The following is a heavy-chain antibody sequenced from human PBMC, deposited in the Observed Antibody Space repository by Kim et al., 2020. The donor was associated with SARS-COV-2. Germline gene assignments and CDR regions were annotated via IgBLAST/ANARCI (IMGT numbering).Heavy chain of an antibody. CDR2: ISWNSGSI. CDR1: GFTFGDYA. V-gene: IGHV3-9*01. CDR3: AKDERGGPFEDYVWGSYRYTWASADY. Sequence: GGSLRLSCAASGFTFGDYAMHWVRQAPGKGLEWVSGISWNSGSIGYADSVKGRFTISRDNAKNSLYLQMNSLRAEDTALYYCAKDERGGPFEDYVWGSYRYTWASADYWGQGTLVTVSS. D-gene: IGHD3-16*02. J-gene: IGHJ4*02.